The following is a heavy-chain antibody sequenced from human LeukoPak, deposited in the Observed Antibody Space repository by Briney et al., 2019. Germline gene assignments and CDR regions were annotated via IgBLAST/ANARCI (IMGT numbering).Heavy chain of an antibody. J-gene: IGHJ4*02. CDR1: GFTFSDAW. V-gene: IGHV3-15*01. D-gene: IGHD1-1*01. CDR3: TTALYDWNGVNY. CDR2: IKSKTDGGTI. Sequence: PGGSLRLSCAASGFTFSDAWMSWVRQAPGKGLEWVGRIKSKTDGGTIDYAAPVKGRFTISREDSKNTLYLQMNSLKTEDTAVYYCTTALYDWNGVNYWGQGTLVTVSS.